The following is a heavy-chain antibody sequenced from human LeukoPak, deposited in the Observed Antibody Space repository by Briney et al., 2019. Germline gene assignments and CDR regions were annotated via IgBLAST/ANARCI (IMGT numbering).Heavy chain of an antibody. Sequence: PSETLSLTCTVSGGSISSGDYYWSWIRQPPGKGLEWIGYIYCSGSTYYNPSLKSRVTISVDTSKNQFSLKLSSVTAADTAVYYCARTDYLRAFDIWGQGTMVTVSS. CDR1: GGSISSGDYY. CDR2: IYCSGST. D-gene: IGHD4-11*01. V-gene: IGHV4-30-4*01. CDR3: ARTDYLRAFDI. J-gene: IGHJ3*02.